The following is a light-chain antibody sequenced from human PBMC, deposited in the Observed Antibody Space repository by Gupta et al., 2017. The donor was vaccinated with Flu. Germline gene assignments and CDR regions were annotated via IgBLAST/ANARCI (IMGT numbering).Light chain of an antibody. Sequence: DIQMPQSPSTLSASVGDRVTITCRASQCISSWLAWYQQKPGKPPKLLIYMASTLETGVPSRFAGRGSGTEFTLTISSLQPDDFATYYCQEYNRYPFTFGQGTKMEIK. CDR1: QCISSW. V-gene: IGKV1-5*03. CDR3: QEYNRYPFT. CDR2: MAS. J-gene: IGKJ2*01.